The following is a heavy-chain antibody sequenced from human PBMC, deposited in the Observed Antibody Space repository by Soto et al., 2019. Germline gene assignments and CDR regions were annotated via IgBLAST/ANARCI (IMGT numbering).Heavy chain of an antibody. CDR2: IRAYNANT. V-gene: IGHV1-18*01. Sequence: QVPLVQAGAEVKKPGASVNVSCKASGYTCTSYGISWVRQAHGQGLEWMGWIRAYNANTNYAQKLQGRVTMTTDTATSTAYMELRSLTSDDTAVYYCARDLRPLLLFGELYDYYGMDVWGQGATVTVSS. D-gene: IGHD3-10*01. CDR3: ARDLRPLLLFGELYDYYGMDV. J-gene: IGHJ6*02. CDR1: GYTCTSYG.